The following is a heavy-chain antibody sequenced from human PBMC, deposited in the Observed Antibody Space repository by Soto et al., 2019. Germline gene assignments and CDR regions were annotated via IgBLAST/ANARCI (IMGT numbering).Heavy chain of an antibody. V-gene: IGHV3-33*01. CDR1: GFTFSSYG. Sequence: QVQLVESGGGVVQPGRSLRLSCAASGFTFSSYGMHWVRQAPGKGLEWVAVIWYDGSNKYYADSVKGRFTISRDNSKNTLYLQMNSLRAEDTAVYYCARTQSPADDCSGGSCLLRGGADYWGQGTLVTVSS. J-gene: IGHJ4*02. CDR2: IWYDGSNK. D-gene: IGHD2-15*01. CDR3: ARTQSPADDCSGGSCLLRGGADY.